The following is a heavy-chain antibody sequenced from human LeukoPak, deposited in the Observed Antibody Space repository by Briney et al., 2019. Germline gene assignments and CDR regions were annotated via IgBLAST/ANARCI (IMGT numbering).Heavy chain of an antibody. V-gene: IGHV4-30-2*01. CDR3: ARLGLQWLRHYFDY. Sequence: SQTLSLTCTVSGGSISSGGYYWSWIRQPPGKGLEWIGYIYHSGSTYYNPSLKSRVTISVDRSKNQFSLKLSSVTAADTAVHYCARLGLQWLRHYFDYWGQGTLVTVSS. CDR2: IYHSGST. D-gene: IGHD5-12*01. J-gene: IGHJ4*02. CDR1: GGSISSGGYY.